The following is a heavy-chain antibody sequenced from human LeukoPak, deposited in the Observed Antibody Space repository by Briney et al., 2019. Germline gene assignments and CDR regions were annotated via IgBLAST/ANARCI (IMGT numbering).Heavy chain of an antibody. CDR1: GGTFSSYA. V-gene: IGHV1-69*13. D-gene: IGHD6-13*01. J-gene: IGHJ6*02. CDR3: ARSFDIASSWYYYYGMDV. Sequence: SVKVSFKASGGTFSSYAIRWVRQAPGQGLEWMGGIIPIFGTANYAQKFQGRVTITADESTSTAYMELSSLRSEDTAVYYCARSFDIASSWYYYYGMDVWGQGTTVTVSS. CDR2: IIPIFGTA.